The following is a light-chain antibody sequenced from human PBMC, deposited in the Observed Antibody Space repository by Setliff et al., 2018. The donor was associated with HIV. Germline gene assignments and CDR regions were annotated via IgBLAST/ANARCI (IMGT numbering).Light chain of an antibody. CDR2: EVS. V-gene: IGLV2-8*01. Sequence: QSVLTQPASVSGSPGQSITISCTGTSSDIGGYTYVSWYQQHPGKAPKLIIFEVSQRPSGVPDRFSGSKSGNTASLAVSGLQAEDEADYYCSSYTGSDNWVFGGGTK. CDR1: SSDIGGYTY. CDR3: SSYTGSDNWV. J-gene: IGLJ3*02.